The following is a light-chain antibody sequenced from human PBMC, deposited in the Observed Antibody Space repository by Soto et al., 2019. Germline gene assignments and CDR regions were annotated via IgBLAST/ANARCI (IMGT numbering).Light chain of an antibody. CDR3: QQYHTYRT. Sequence: DIQMTQAPSTLSASIGDRVIITCRASQSISHWLAWYQRKPGKAPKLLISDASILESGVPSRFSGSTSGTEFTLTISSLQPDDFATYYCQQYHTYRTFGQGTKVEIK. CDR1: QSISHW. J-gene: IGKJ1*01. CDR2: DAS. V-gene: IGKV1-5*01.